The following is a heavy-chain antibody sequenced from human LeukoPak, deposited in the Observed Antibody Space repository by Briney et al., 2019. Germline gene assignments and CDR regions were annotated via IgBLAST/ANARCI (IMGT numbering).Heavy chain of an antibody. CDR1: GGSFSGYY. CDR3: ARARSYYYYGMDV. CDR2: INHSGST. D-gene: IGHD6-6*01. V-gene: IGHV4-34*01. Sequence: PSETLSLTCAVYGGSFSGYYWSWIRQPPGKGLEWIGEINHSGSTNYNPSLKSRVAISVDTSKNQFSLKLSSVTAADTAVYYCARARSYYYYGMDVCGQGTTVTVSS. J-gene: IGHJ6*02.